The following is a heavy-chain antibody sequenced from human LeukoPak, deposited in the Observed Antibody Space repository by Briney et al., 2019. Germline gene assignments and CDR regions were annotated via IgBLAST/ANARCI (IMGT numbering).Heavy chain of an antibody. Sequence: GASVKVSCKASGYTFTSYYMHWVRQAPGQGLEWMGIINPSGGSTSYAQKFQGRVTMTRDTSTSTVYMGLSSLRSEDTAVYYCARGGFVDTAMVTSWFDPWGQGTLVTVSS. J-gene: IGHJ5*02. CDR3: ARGGFVDTAMVTSWFDP. D-gene: IGHD5-18*01. CDR2: INPSGGST. CDR1: GYTFTSYY. V-gene: IGHV1-46*01.